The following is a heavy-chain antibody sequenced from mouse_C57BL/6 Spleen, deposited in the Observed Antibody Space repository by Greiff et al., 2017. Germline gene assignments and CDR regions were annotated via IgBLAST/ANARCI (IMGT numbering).Heavy chain of an antibody. CDR1: GYTFTGYW. CDR2: MLPGSGST. V-gene: IGHV1-9*01. J-gene: IGHJ2*01. Sequence: VQLQQSGAELMKPGASVKLSCKATGYTFTGYWIEWVKQRPGHGLEWIGEMLPGSGSTNYNEKFTGKATFTADTSSNTAYMQLRSLTTEDSAIYYCARRRAGVDYWGQGTTLTVSS. CDR3: ARRRAGVDY.